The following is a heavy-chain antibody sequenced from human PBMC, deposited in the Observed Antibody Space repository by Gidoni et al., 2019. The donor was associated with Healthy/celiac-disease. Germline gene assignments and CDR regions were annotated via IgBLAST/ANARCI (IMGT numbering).Heavy chain of an antibody. CDR1: GFTFAAYA. D-gene: IGHD4-17*01. V-gene: IGHV3-9*01. CDR2: ISWNSGSI. CDR3: AKDISGDYRPQNPYYYYGMDV. J-gene: IGHJ6*02. Sequence: EVQLVESGGGLVQPGRSLRLSCAASGFTFAAYAMHWVRQAPGKGLGWVSGISWNSGSIGYADSVKGRFTISRDNAKNSLYLQMNSLRAEDTALYYCAKDISGDYRPQNPYYYYGMDVWGQGTTVTVSS.